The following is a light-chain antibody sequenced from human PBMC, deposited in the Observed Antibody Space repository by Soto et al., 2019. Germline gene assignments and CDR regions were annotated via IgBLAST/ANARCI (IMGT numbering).Light chain of an antibody. J-gene: IGLJ2*01. CDR3: SLYTSSSTVV. V-gene: IGLV2-18*01. CDR2: EVS. CDR1: SSDVGSYNR. Sequence: QSALTQPPSVSGSPGQSVTISCTGTSSDVGSYNRVSWYQQPPGTAPKLMIYEVSNRPSGVPDRFSGSKSGNTASLTISGLQAEDEAGYYCSLYTSSSTVVFGGGTQLTVL.